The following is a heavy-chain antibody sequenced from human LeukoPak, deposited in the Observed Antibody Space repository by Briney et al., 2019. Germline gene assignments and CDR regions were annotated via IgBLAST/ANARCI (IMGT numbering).Heavy chain of an antibody. Sequence: ASVKVSCKASGYTFTSYAMHWVRQAPGQRLEWMGWINAGNGNTKYSQKFQGRVTITRDTSASTAYMELSSLRSEDTAVYYCAIYSGSYQYPLSFDYWGQGTLVTVSS. CDR2: INAGNGNT. CDR3: AIYSGSYQYPLSFDY. J-gene: IGHJ4*02. D-gene: IGHD1-26*01. CDR1: GYTFTSYA. V-gene: IGHV1-3*01.